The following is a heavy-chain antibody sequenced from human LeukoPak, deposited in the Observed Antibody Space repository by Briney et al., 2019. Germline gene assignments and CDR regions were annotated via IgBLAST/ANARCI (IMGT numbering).Heavy chain of an antibody. J-gene: IGHJ4*02. CDR2: ISYDGNNK. Sequence: GGSLSLSCAASGFIFSNAWMNWVRQAPGKGLEWVAVISYDGNNKYYADSVKGRFTISRDNSKNTLYLQVNSLRVDDTALYYCARDQYGGFDCWGQGALVTVSS. CDR1: GFIFSNAW. V-gene: IGHV3-30*03. D-gene: IGHD4-23*01. CDR3: ARDQYGGFDC.